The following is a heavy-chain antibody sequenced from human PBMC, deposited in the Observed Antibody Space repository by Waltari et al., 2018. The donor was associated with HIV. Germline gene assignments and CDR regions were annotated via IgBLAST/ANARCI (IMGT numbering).Heavy chain of an antibody. Sequence: EVQLVQSGAEVKKPGESLKISCKASGYDFTTYWIGWVRQMPGKGLECMGRIYPSDSDTKYSPSFQGQVTLSADKSINTADLHWSSLKAPDTAIYYCARRGNNYGDAFDIGGQGTMVNVS. CDR2: IYPSDSDT. V-gene: IGHV5-51*03. CDR3: ARRGNNYGDAFDI. D-gene: IGHD4-17*01. J-gene: IGHJ3*02. CDR1: GYDFTTYW.